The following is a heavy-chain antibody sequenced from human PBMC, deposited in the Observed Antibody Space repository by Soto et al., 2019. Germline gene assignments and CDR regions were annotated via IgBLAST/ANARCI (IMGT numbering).Heavy chain of an antibody. J-gene: IGHJ2*01. Sequence: ASVKVSCKASGYTFTGYYMHWVRQAPGQGLEWMGWINPNSGGTNYAQKFQGWVTITRDTSISTAYMQLSRLRSDYPAVDYCARGATVYHGAGSYPYWYLDLWGRGTLVTVAS. CDR2: INPNSGGT. V-gene: IGHV1-2*04. CDR1: GYTFTGYY. D-gene: IGHD3-10*01. CDR3: ARGATVYHGAGSYPYWYLDL.